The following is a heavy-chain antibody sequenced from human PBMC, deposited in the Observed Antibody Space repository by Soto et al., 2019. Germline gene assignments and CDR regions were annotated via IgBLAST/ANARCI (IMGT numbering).Heavy chain of an antibody. D-gene: IGHD3-10*01. CDR3: AREKGAGTYMGFDY. CDR2: IYHYGGT. V-gene: IGHV4-4*02. J-gene: IGHJ4*02. CDR1: GGSISTHNW. Sequence: QVQLQESGPGLVEPSGTLSLTCGVSGGSISTHNWWSWVRQSPGRGLEWIGEIYHYGGTNYTPSLKSRVTMSVDKSKNQFSLELTSVTAADTAVYYCAREKGAGTYMGFDYWGQGTLVTVSS.